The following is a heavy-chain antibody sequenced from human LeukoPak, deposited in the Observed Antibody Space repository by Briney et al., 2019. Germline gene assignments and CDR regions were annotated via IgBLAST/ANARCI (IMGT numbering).Heavy chain of an antibody. J-gene: IGHJ6*02. D-gene: IGHD4-11*01. CDR3: ASQYYYAMDV. Sequence: GGSLRLSCAASGFTFSDYYMSWIRQAPGKGLEWVSHISDSGRTIYYADSVKGRFTISRDNAKNSLYLQMNSLRAEDTAVYYCASQYYYAMDVWGQGTTVTVSS. V-gene: IGHV3-11*01. CDR2: ISDSGRTI. CDR1: GFTFSDYY.